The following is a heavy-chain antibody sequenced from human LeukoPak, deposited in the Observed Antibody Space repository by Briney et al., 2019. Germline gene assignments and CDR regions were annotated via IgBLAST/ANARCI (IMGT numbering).Heavy chain of an antibody. D-gene: IGHD3-22*01. CDR2: FNFSGNT. J-gene: IGHJ6*02. V-gene: IGHV4-39*01. Sequence: SETLSLTCSVSGGSISSGGYYWGWIRQPPGKGLEWIGSFNFSGNTYYNPSLKSRVTISVDTSKNQFSLKLSSVTAADSAVYYCARHDNYDYGMDVWGQGTTVTVFS. CDR3: ARHDNYDYGMDV. CDR1: GGSISSGGYY.